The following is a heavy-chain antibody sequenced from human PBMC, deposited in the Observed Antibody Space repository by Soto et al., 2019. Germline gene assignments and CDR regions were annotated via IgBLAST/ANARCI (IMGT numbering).Heavy chain of an antibody. CDR3: ARAQGVVIIKDH. CDR1: GFTFRNHA. V-gene: IGHV3-33*08. CDR2: IWYDGTSK. J-gene: IGHJ4*02. D-gene: IGHD2-8*01. Sequence: QVQLVESGGGVVQPGRSLRLSCAASGFTFRNHAMHWVRQAPGKGLEWVGLIWYDGTSKYYADSVKGRFTFSRDNSKNTLYLEMNSLRVEDTAIYYCARAQGVVIIKDHWGQGTLVTVSS.